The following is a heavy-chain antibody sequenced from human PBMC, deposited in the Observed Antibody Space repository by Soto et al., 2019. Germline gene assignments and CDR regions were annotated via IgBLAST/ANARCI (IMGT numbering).Heavy chain of an antibody. Sequence: XESLQVYCAASGFTFISYAMSWVRQAPGKGLEWVSAISGSGGSTYYADSVKGRFTISRDNSKNTLYLQMNSLRAEDTAVYYCAKDSPYDSSGYYLHYFDYWGQGTLVTVSS. J-gene: IGHJ4*02. CDR1: GFTFISYA. D-gene: IGHD3-22*01. V-gene: IGHV3-23*01. CDR2: ISGSGGST. CDR3: AKDSPYDSSGYYLHYFDY.